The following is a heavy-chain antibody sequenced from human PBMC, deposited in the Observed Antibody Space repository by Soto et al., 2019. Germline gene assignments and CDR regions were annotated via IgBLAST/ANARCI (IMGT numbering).Heavy chain of an antibody. Sequence: QVQLAQSGAEVKKPGSSVRVSCKASGRTFGSDTFSWVRQAPGQGLEWMGRINPILGVPTYAHKFQGRVTITADKSTSTAYMELSSLRSEDTAVYYCARDLRGRDYCGMDVWGKGTTVTVSS. J-gene: IGHJ6*04. CDR1: GRTFGSDT. CDR2: INPILGVP. V-gene: IGHV1-69*08. D-gene: IGHD3-10*01. CDR3: ARDLRGRDYCGMDV.